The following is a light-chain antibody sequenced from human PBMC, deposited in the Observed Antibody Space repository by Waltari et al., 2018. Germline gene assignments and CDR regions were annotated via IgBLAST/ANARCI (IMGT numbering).Light chain of an antibody. CDR3: QQYGSSPLT. J-gene: IGKJ2*01. V-gene: IGKV3-20*01. Sequence: EILFTQSPGTLSLSPGEIATLSCRASQSISSNYLAWYQQKPGQAPRLLIYGASSRATGIPDRFSGSGYDTDFTLTVSRLESEDFGVYYCQQYGSSPLTFGQGTKVEIK. CDR2: GAS. CDR1: QSISSNY.